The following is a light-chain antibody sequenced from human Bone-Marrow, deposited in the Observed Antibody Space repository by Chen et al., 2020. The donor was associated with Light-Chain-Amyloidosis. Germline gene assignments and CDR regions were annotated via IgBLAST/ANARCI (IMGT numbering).Light chain of an antibody. CDR3: QQYNGT. J-gene: IGKJ1*01. V-gene: IGKV1-5*03. CDR2: KAS. Sequence: DIQMTQSPSTLSASVGDRVTITCRASQSISCWLAWYQQKPGKAPKLLIYKASSLEYGVPSRFSGSGSGTEFTLTISSLQPDDFATYYCQQYNGTFGQGTKVEIK. CDR1: QSISCW.